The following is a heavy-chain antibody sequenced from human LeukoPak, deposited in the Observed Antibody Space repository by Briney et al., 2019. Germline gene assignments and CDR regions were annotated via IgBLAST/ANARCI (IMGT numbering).Heavy chain of an antibody. D-gene: IGHD3-16*02. CDR3: AKDILETTLYYDYVWGSYRYTGFGYFDY. J-gene: IGHJ4*02. CDR2: ISGSGGST. V-gene: IGHV3-23*01. Sequence: HAGGPLRLSCAASGFTLSSYAMIWLRQAPGKGLEGVSAISGSGGSTYYADSVKGRLTISRDNSKNTLYLQMNSLRAEDTAVYYCAKDILETTLYYDYVWGSYRYTGFGYFDYWGQGTLVTVSS. CDR1: GFTLSSYA.